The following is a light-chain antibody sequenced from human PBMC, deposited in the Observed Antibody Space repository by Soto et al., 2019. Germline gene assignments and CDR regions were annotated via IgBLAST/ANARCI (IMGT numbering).Light chain of an antibody. CDR1: QSVSSSY. CDR3: QQYGSSPH. V-gene: IGKV3-20*01. CDR2: GAS. J-gene: IGKJ4*01. Sequence: EIVLTKYPGTLSLSPGERSTLSCMASQSVSSSYLAWYQQKPGQAPRLLIYGASSRATGIPDRFSGSGSGTDFTLTISRPEPEDFAVYYCQQYGSSPHFGGGTKVDIK.